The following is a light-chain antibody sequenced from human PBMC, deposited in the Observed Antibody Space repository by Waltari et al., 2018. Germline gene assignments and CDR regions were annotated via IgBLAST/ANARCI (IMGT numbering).Light chain of an antibody. CDR3: QQYNSYSWT. CDR1: QSINSY. CDR2: AAS. V-gene: IGKV1-39*01. Sequence: DIQMTQSPSSLSASVGDRVTITCRASQSINSYLNWYQQKPGKAPKLLIYAASSLQSGVPSRFSGSGSGTDFTLTISSLQPEDFATYYCQQYNSYSWTFGQGTKVEI. J-gene: IGKJ1*01.